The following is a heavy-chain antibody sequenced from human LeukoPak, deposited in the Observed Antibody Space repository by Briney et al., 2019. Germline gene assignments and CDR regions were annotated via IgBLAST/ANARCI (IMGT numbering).Heavy chain of an antibody. D-gene: IGHD2-2*01. CDR3: ARARYCSSTSCYLRAQYYFDY. V-gene: IGHV1-69*05. CDR2: IIPIFGTA. CDR1: GGTFSSYA. J-gene: IGHJ4*02. Sequence: SVKVSCKASGGTFSSYAISWVRQAPGQGLEWMGRIIPIFGTANYARKFQGRVTITTDESTSTAYMELSSLRSEDTAVYYCARARYCSSTSCYLRAQYYFDYWGQGTLVTVSS.